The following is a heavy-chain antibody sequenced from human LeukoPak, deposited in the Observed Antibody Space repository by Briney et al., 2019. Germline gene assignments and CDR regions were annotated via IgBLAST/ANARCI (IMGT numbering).Heavy chain of an antibody. V-gene: IGHV3-30-3*01. CDR2: ISYDESNK. Sequence: GRSLRLSCAASGFSFSSYTMHWVRQAPGKGLEWVAVISYDESNKYYADSVKGRFTISRDNSKNTLYLQRHSLRAADADVYYCGRERSYGSGSYDYWGQGTLVTVSS. CDR3: GRERSYGSGSYDY. CDR1: GFSFSSYT. J-gene: IGHJ4*02. D-gene: IGHD3-10*01.